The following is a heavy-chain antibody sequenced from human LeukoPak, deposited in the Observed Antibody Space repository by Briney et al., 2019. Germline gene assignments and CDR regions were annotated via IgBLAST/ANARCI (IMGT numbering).Heavy chain of an antibody. CDR3: ARGDGYNFFDY. D-gene: IGHD5-24*01. CDR2: FYVGGAT. CDR1: GFSVTNNY. J-gene: IGHJ4*02. Sequence: GGSLRHSCAVSGFSVTNNYMSWVRQAPGKGLEWVSVFYVGGATYHADSVKGRFTISRDNSENTLYLQMKSLRAEDTAVYYCARGDGYNFFDYWGQGTLVTVSS. V-gene: IGHV3-53*01.